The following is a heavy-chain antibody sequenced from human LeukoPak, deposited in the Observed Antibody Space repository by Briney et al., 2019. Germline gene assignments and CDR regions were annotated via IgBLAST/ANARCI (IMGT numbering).Heavy chain of an antibody. D-gene: IGHD6-25*01. V-gene: IGHV4-59*01. CDR2: INYIGST. CDR1: GGSFSNSY. Sequence: PSETLSLTCTVSGGSFSNSYWNWIRQPPGKGLEWFGYINYIGSTNYNPSLKSRVTISLDTSKNQFSLTLSSVTAADTAVYFCARDPLSANDFDIWGQGTMVTVSS. J-gene: IGHJ3*02. CDR3: ARDPLSANDFDI.